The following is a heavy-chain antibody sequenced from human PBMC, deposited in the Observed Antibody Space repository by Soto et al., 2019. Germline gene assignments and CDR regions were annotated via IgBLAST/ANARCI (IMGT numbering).Heavy chain of an antibody. CDR3: ARIPSP. CDR2: IYHSGST. CDR1: GGSISSGGYS. V-gene: IGHV4-30-2*01. Sequence: SETLSLTCAVSGGSISSGGYSWSWIRQPPGRGLEWIGYIYHSGSTYYNSSLKSRVTISVDRSKNQFSLKLSSVTAADTAVYYCARIPSPWGQGTLVTVSS. D-gene: IGHD2-21*01. J-gene: IGHJ5*02.